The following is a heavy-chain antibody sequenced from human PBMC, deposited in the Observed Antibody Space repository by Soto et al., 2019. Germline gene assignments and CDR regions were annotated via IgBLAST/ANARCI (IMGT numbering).Heavy chain of an antibody. CDR2: IYHSGST. CDR1: GGSISSGGYY. Sequence: SETLSLTCTVSGGSISSGGYYWSWIRQHPGKGLEWIGDIYHSGSTYYNPSLKSRVTISVDTSKNQFSLKLSSVTAADTAVYYCAREYYDFWSGYHNWFDPWGQGTLVTVSS. CDR3: AREYYDFWSGYHNWFDP. D-gene: IGHD3-3*01. J-gene: IGHJ5*02. V-gene: IGHV4-31*03.